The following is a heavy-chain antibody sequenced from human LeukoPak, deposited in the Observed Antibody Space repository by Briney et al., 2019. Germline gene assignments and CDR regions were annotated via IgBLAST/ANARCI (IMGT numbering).Heavy chain of an antibody. CDR1: GDSISTYY. V-gene: IGHV4-59*01. D-gene: IGHD2-2*01. J-gene: IGHJ6*03. Sequence: PSETLSLTCTVSGDSISTYYWSWLRQPPGKGLEWIGNIFYSGSTNYNPSLKSRVTISVDTSKNQFSLMLSSMTAADTAVYYCARDSRVWSSTQYYYYYYYMAVWGKGTTVTVSS. CDR3: ARDSRVWSSTQYYYYYYYMAV. CDR2: IFYSGST.